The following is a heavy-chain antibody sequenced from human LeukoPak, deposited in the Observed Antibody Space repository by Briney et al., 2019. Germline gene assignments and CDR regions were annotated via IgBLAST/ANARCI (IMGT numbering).Heavy chain of an antibody. J-gene: IGHJ4*02. Sequence: PSQTLSLTCAVSGGSISSGGYSWSWIRQPPGKGLEWIGYIYHSGSTYYNPSLKSRVTISVDRSKNQFSLKLSSVTAADTAVYYCARGRPGGLRAYFDYWGQGTLVTVSS. D-gene: IGHD5-12*01. CDR2: IYHSGST. V-gene: IGHV4-30-2*01. CDR3: ARGRPGGLRAYFDY. CDR1: GGSISSGGYS.